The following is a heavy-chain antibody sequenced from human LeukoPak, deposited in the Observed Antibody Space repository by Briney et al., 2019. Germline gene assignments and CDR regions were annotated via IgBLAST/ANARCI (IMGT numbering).Heavy chain of an antibody. CDR3: ARGIGRNWFDP. Sequence: PETLSLTCAVYGGSFSGYYWSWIRQPPGKGLEWIGEINHSGSTNYNPSLKSRVTISVDTSKNQFSLKLSSVTAADTAVYYCARGIGRNWFDPWGQGTLVTVSS. V-gene: IGHV4-34*01. CDR2: INHSGST. J-gene: IGHJ5*02. CDR1: GGSFSGYY.